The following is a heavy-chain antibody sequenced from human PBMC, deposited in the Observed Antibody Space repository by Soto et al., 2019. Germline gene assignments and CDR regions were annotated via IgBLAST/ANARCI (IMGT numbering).Heavy chain of an antibody. CDR2: FSGSGGST. J-gene: IGHJ4*02. V-gene: IGHV3-23*01. D-gene: IGHD1-26*01. CDR3: AKDICRKGLVSHPDY. Sequence: GGSLRLSCAASGFTFSSYAMSWVRQAPGKGLEWVSAFSGSGGSTYYADSGKGRFTLSEANSKNTLYLQMNSLRAEDTAVYDCAKDICRKGLVSHPDYWGQGTLVTVSS. CDR1: GFTFSSYA.